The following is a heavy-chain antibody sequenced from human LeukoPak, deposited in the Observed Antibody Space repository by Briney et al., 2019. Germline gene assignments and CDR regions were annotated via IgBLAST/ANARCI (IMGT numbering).Heavy chain of an antibody. D-gene: IGHD3-22*01. Sequence: GGSLRLSCAASGFTFSSYEMNWVRQAPGKGLEWVANIKQDGSEKYYADSVKGRFTISRDNSKNTLYLQMNSLRPEDTAVYYCARGLAYYYDSSAYFLDYWGQGTLVTVSS. CDR1: GFTFSSYE. V-gene: IGHV3-7*01. CDR3: ARGLAYYYDSSAYFLDY. CDR2: IKQDGSEK. J-gene: IGHJ4*02.